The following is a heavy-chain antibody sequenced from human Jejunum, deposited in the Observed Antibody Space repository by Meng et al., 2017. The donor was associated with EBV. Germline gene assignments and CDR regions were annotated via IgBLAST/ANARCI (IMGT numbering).Heavy chain of an antibody. CDR2: MNPNSGNT. J-gene: IGHJ5*02. CDR1: EYTFTSYD. Sequence: QLHVVQSVAEAKKPGASVKVSCKSSEYTFTSYDINWVRQAAGQGLEWMGWMNPNSGNTGYAQKFQGRVTMTRNTSISTAYMELSSLRSEDTAVYYCARGASYGSALPWGQGTLVTVSS. V-gene: IGHV1-8*01. CDR3: ARGASYGSALP. D-gene: IGHD5-18*01.